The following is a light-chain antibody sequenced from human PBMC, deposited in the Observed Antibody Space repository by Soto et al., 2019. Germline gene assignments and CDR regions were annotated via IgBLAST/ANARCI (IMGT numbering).Light chain of an antibody. CDR2: AAS. Sequence: DIQMTQSPSSLSASIGDRVTITCRASQGINSFLAWYQQKPGKVPKLLIYAASSLQSGVPSRFSGSGSGTDFTLTISSLQPEDFATYYCQQSYSTPRTFGQGTKVDIK. V-gene: IGKV1-39*01. J-gene: IGKJ1*01. CDR3: QQSYSTPRT. CDR1: QGINSF.